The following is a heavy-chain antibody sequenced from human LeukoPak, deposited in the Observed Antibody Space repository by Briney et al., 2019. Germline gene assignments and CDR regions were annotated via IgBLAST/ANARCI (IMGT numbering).Heavy chain of an antibody. CDR1: GFRFRSYG. CDR3: AKDFGDFYPPLFDS. D-gene: IGHD4-17*01. CDR2: ISGSGRT. J-gene: IGHJ4*01. Sequence: GGSLRLSCATSGFRFRSYGMSWVRQAPGKGLEWVSSISGSGRTYYADSVRGRVTCSRDESKSAVSLVMNSLRAEDTAVYYCAKDFGDFYPPLFDSWGHGTLVTVSS. V-gene: IGHV3-23*01.